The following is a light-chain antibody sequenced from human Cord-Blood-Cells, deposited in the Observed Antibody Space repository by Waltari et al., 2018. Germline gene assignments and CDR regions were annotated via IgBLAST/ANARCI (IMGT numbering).Light chain of an antibody. V-gene: IGKV1-33*01. Sequence: DIQLTQSPSSLSVSVGGRVTITCKASQVINNYFNWYQPKPGKAPKLLSYDASNLEKGVPARVSGSGYGTDFSVTISSLQPEDIATYYCQQYDNLRLFTFGPGTKVDI. J-gene: IGKJ3*01. CDR2: DAS. CDR3: QQYDNLRLFT. CDR1: QVINNY.